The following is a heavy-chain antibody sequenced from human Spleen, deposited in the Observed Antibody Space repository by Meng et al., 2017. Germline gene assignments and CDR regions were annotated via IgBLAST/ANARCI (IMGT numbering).Heavy chain of an antibody. V-gene: IGHV4-34*12. D-gene: IGHD3-16*02. CDR1: CLCCSI. CDR2: NSYWST. CDR3: ARYNYRYSGNWFDP. Sequence: CLCCSIWGWRRQSPGKGLGGSWGNNSYWSTNYNPSLESRAPISVDTSQNTLSLNLSSVTAADSAVYYCARYNYRYSGNWFDPWGQGTLVTVSS. J-gene: IGHJ5*02.